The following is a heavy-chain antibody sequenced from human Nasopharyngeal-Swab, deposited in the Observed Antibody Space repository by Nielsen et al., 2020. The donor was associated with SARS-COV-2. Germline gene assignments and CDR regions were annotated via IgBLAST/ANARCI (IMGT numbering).Heavy chain of an antibody. D-gene: IGHD3-3*01. V-gene: IGHV4-4*02. CDR2: IYHSGST. CDR3: ARGLIRSVYNSDNYYYYMDV. J-gene: IGHJ6*03. CDR1: GGSISSSNW. Sequence: SETLSLTCAVSGGSISSSNWWSWVRQPPGKGLEWIGEIYHSGSTNYNPSLKSRVTISVDKSKNQFSLKLSSVTAADTAVYYCARGLIRSVYNSDNYYYYMDVWGKGTTVTVSS.